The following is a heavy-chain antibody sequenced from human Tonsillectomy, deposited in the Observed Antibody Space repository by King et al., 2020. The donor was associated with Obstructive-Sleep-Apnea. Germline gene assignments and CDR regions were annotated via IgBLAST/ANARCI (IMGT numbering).Heavy chain of an antibody. CDR2: IKQDGSEK. CDR1: GFPFSNFW. J-gene: IGHJ5*02. CDR3: ARHVAPPSGSRQLWFGELPYNWFDP. V-gene: IGHV3-7*01. Sequence: VQLVESGGGLVQPGGSLRLSCAASGFPFSNFWMSWVRQTPGKGLEWVANIKQDGSEKYYVDSLKGRFTISRDNAKNSLYLQMNSLRAEDTAVYYCARHVAPPSGSRQLWFGELPYNWFDPWGQGTLVTVSS. D-gene: IGHD3-10*01.